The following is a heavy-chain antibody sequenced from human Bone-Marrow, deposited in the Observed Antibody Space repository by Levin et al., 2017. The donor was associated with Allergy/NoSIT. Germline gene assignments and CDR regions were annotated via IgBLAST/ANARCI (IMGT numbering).Heavy chain of an antibody. CDR1: GFTFSDYY. D-gene: IGHD3-22*01. CDR3: ASGRGYDREKKYYYYGMDV. Sequence: GESLKISCAASGFTFSDYYMSWIRQAPGKGLEWVSYISSSGSTIYYADSVKGRFTISRDNAKNSLYLQMNSLRAEDTAVYYCASGRGYDREKKYYYYGMDVWGQGTTVTVSS. CDR2: ISSSGSTI. V-gene: IGHV3-11*01. J-gene: IGHJ6*02.